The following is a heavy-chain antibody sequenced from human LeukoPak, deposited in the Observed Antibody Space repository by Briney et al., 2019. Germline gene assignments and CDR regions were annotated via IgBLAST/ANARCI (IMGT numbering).Heavy chain of an antibody. Sequence: ASVKVSCKASGYTFTSYGISWVRQAPGQGLEWMGWISAYNGNTNYAQKLQGRATMTTDTSTSTAYMELRSLRSDDTAVYYCAREGYYDSSGYYKNAFDIWGQGTMVTVSS. J-gene: IGHJ3*02. V-gene: IGHV1-18*01. CDR2: ISAYNGNT. CDR1: GYTFTSYG. D-gene: IGHD3-22*01. CDR3: AREGYYDSSGYYKNAFDI.